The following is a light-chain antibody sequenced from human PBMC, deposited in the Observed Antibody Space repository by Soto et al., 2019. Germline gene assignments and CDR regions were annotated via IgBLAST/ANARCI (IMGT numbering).Light chain of an antibody. V-gene: IGKV3-15*01. J-gene: IGKJ5*01. CDR1: QSVTNK. CDR3: QQREYCQVT. CDR2: GES. Sequence: EIVMTKSPATLSVSPGERATLSCRASQSVTNKLAWYQQKPGQAPRLLIYGESSTATGIPARFSGSGCGTALTLPLSRPEPQDFAVYYCQQREYCQVTFGQGTRLEIK.